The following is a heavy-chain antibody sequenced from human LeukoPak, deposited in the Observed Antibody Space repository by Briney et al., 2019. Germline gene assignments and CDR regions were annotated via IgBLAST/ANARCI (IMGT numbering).Heavy chain of an antibody. D-gene: IGHD2-2*01. Sequence: PGGSLRLSCAASGFTLSNAWMSWVRQAPGNGLEWVGRIKSKTDGGTTDYAAPVKGRFTISRDDSKNTLYLQMNSLKTEDTAVYYCTTVTVVVPAAQYYYYYYYMDVWGKGTTVTVSS. V-gene: IGHV3-15*01. CDR3: TTVTVVVPAAQYYYYYYYMDV. CDR1: GFTLSNAW. CDR2: IKSKTDGGTT. J-gene: IGHJ6*03.